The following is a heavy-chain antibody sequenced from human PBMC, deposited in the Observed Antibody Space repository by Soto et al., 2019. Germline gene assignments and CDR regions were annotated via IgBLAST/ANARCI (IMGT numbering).Heavy chain of an antibody. CDR1: GFTFSSYG. CDR3: AKEDSSVWFQGTFGIDY. V-gene: IGHV3-30*18. CDR2: ISYDGSNK. Sequence: GGSLRLSCAASGFTFSSYGMHWVRQAPGKGLEWVAVISYDGSNKYYADSVKGRFTISRDNSKNTLYLQMNSLRAEDTAVYYCAKEDSSVWFQGTFGIDYWGQGTLVTVSS. D-gene: IGHD6-19*01. J-gene: IGHJ4*02.